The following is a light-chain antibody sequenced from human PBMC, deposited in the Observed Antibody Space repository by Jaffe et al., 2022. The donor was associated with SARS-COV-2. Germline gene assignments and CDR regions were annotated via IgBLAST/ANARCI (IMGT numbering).Light chain of an antibody. V-gene: IGLV1-47*01. CDR3: EAWDDSLSALI. CDR2: RNY. J-gene: IGLJ1*01. Sequence: QSVLTQPPSASATPGQRVTISCSGSSSNIESNYVYWYQHVPGTAPKLLIYRNYQRPSGVPDRFSGSKSGTSASLAISGLRSEDEADYYCEAWDDSLSALIFGTGTKVTVL. CDR1: SSNIESNY.